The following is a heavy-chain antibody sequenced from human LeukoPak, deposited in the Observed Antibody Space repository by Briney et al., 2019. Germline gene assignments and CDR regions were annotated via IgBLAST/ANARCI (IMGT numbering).Heavy chain of an antibody. Sequence: GGSLRLSCAASGFTFSSYSMNWVRQAPGKGLEWVSYISSSSSYIYYADSVKGRFTISRDNAKNSLFLQMNSLRAEDTAVYYCARPYYYDSSGYQPDYWGQGTLVTVSS. D-gene: IGHD3-22*01. CDR2: ISSSSSYI. CDR1: GFTFSSYS. J-gene: IGHJ4*02. CDR3: ARPYYYDSSGYQPDY. V-gene: IGHV3-21*01.